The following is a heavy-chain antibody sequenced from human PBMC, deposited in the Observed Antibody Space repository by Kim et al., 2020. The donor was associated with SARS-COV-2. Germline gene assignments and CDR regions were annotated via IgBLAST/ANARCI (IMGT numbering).Heavy chain of an antibody. CDR3: ATSGALGPPSWFAP. D-gene: IGHD6-25*01. CDR2: FDPEDGET. Sequence: ASVKVSCKVSGYTLIELSMHWVRQAPGKGLEWMGGFDPEDGETIYAQKFQGRVTMTEDTSTDTAYMELSSLRSEDTAVYYCATSGALGPPSWFAPWGQGTLVTVSS. J-gene: IGHJ5*02. V-gene: IGHV1-24*01. CDR1: GYTLIELS.